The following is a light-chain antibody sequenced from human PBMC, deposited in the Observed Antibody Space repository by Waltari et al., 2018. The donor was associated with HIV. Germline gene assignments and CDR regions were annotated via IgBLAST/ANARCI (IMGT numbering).Light chain of an antibody. CDR1: SSNIGSTY. J-gene: IGLJ3*02. CDR2: RNN. CDR3: ATTDDSLNPWV. V-gene: IGLV1-47*01. Sequence: QSVLTQPPSASGTPGQRVTIACSGSSSNIGSTYVYWYQQMPGPAPKLLIYRNNKRPSGVPDRFSGSKSGTTATLAISGLRSEDEADYYCATTDDSLNPWVFGGGTKVTVL.